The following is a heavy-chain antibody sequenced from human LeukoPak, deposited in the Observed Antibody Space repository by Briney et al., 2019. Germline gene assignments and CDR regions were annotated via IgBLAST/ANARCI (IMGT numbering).Heavy chain of an antibody. V-gene: IGHV4-39*01. CDR2: IYSSGTT. Sequence: SETLSLTCTVSGVSVNSGDYYWGWIRQSPGKSLEGIGNIYSSGTTYYNPSLKSRVIISMDTSRNQFSLNLSSVTAADTAVYFRTRQLGTVTTSVVDYWGQGTLVTVSS. J-gene: IGHJ4*02. CDR1: GVSVNSGDYY. D-gene: IGHD1-7*01. CDR3: TRQLGTVTTSVVDY.